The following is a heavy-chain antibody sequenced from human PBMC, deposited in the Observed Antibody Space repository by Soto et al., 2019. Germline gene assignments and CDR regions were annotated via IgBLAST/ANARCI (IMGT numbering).Heavy chain of an antibody. CDR3: ATLKAAAGTVDDY. Sequence: GASVKVSCEVCGYSLTELSMHWVRQAPGKGLEWMGGFDPEDGETIYAQKFQGRVTMTEDTSTDTAYMELSSLRSEDTAVYYCATLKAAAGTVDDYWGQGTLVTVSS. CDR1: GYSLTELS. J-gene: IGHJ4*02. D-gene: IGHD6-13*01. CDR2: FDPEDGET. V-gene: IGHV1-24*01.